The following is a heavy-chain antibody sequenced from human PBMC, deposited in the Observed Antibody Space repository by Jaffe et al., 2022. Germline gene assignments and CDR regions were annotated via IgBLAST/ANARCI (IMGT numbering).Heavy chain of an antibody. J-gene: IGHJ5*02. CDR2: IYYSGST. Sequence: QLQLQESGPGLVKPSETLSLTCTVSGGSISSSSYYWGWIRQPPGKGLEWIGSIYYSGSTYYNPSLKSRVTISVDTSKNQFSLKLSSVTAADTAVYYCARQGEDSGYENWFDPWGQGTLVTVSS. D-gene: IGHD5-12*01. CDR1: GGSISSSSYY. CDR3: ARQGEDSGYENWFDP. V-gene: IGHV4-39*01.